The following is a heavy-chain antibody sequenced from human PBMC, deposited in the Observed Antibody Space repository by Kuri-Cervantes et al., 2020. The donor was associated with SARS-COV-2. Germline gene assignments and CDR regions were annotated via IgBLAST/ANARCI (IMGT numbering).Heavy chain of an antibody. CDR2: IDPSGGGT. D-gene: IGHD3-10*01. CDR3: ARVGTLLWYFDL. V-gene: IGHV1-46*01. CDR1: GYTLTTYY. J-gene: IGHJ2*01. Sequence: ASVKVSCKASGYTLTTYYMHWVRQARGQGLEWMGVIDPSGGGTVYAQLFQGRVTMTSDTSTSTVYMELSSLRSDDTAVYYCARVGTLLWYFDLWGRGTLVTVSS.